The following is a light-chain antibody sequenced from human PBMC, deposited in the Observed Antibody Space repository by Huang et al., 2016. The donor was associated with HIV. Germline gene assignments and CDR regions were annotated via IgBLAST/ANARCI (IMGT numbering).Light chain of an antibody. Sequence: EIVLPQSPDFQSVAPKVKVTITCRASQSIGTSLHWYQQKPDQSPNLLIRYASESMPGVPSRFSGGGSGTVFTLTINSLEAEDATAYFCLQSRSLPVTFGGGTKVEIK. J-gene: IGKJ4*01. CDR2: YAS. CDR1: QSIGTS. CDR3: LQSRSLPVT. V-gene: IGKV6D-21*02.